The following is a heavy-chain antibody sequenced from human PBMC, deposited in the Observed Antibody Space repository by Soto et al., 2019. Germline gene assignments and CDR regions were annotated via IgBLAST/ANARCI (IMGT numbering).Heavy chain of an antibody. Sequence: LGESLKISCKGSGYSFTSYWIGWVRQMPGKGLEWMGIIYPGDSDTRYSPSFQGQVTISADKSISTAYLQWSSLKASDTAMYYCARVLRFLEWSYGMAVWGQGTTVTVSS. D-gene: IGHD3-3*01. J-gene: IGHJ6*02. V-gene: IGHV5-51*01. CDR1: GYSFTSYW. CDR3: ARVLRFLEWSYGMAV. CDR2: IYPGDSDT.